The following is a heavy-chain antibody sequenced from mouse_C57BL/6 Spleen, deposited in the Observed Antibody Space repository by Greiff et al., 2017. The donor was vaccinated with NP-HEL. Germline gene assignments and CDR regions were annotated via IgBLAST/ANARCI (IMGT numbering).Heavy chain of an antibody. D-gene: IGHD1-1*01. J-gene: IGHJ4*01. V-gene: IGHV5-9-1*02. CDR2: ISSGGDYI. Sequence: EVMLVESGEGLVKPGGSLKLSCAASGFTFSSYAMSWVRQTPEKRLEWVAYISSGGDYIYYADTVKGRFTISRDNARNTLYLQMSSLKSEDTAMYYCTRVGYYYGSTPDYAMDYWGQGTSVTVSS. CDR1: GFTFSSYA. CDR3: TRVGYYYGSTPDYAMDY.